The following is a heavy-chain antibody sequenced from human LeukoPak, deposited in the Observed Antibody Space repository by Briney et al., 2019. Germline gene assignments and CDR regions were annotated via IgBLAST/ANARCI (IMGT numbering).Heavy chain of an antibody. CDR3: TLIKGWGSGSYYLDY. J-gene: IGHJ4*02. CDR1: GFSISNDW. Sequence: GVSLRLSCAASGFSISNDWMSWDRQAPGKGLEWIGRVKSKASGETTDYAAPVKGRFTISRDDAKNTLYLQMNSLKTEDTAVYYCTLIKGWGSGSYYLDYWGQGTLVTVSS. D-gene: IGHD3-10*01. V-gene: IGHV3-15*01. CDR2: VKSKASGETT.